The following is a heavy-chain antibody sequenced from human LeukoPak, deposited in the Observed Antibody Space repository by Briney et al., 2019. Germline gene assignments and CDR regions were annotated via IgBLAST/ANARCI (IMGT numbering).Heavy chain of an antibody. J-gene: IGHJ6*02. CDR3: ARDSRYYYDRSGYYSYYYYGMDV. CDR2: IIPIFGTA. V-gene: IGHV1-69*01. Sequence: TVKVFCKASGGTFSNYAGSCLRKAPGQGLEWMGGIIPIFGTANYAQKFQGRVTITADESTSMAYMELSSLRSEDTAVYYCARDSRYYYDRSGYYSYYYYGMDVWGQGTTVTVSS. D-gene: IGHD3-22*01. CDR1: GGTFSNYA.